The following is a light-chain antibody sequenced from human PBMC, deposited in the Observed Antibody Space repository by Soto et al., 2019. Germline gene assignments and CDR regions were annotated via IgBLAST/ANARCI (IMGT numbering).Light chain of an antibody. CDR1: QSVTSTY. Sequence: ENLFTQSPGTLSLSPGERATLSCRASQSVTSTYLAWYQQKPGQAPRLLIYGASSRAIGIPDRFSGSVSGSDFILTINRLEPEDFAVYYCQQYGSSHTFGQGTRLEIK. J-gene: IGKJ5*01. CDR2: GAS. CDR3: QQYGSSHT. V-gene: IGKV3-20*01.